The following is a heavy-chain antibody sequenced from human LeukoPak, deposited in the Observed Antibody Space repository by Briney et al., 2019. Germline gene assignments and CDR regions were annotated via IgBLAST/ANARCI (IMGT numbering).Heavy chain of an antibody. CDR2: ISHDGRTE. D-gene: IGHD3-9*01. J-gene: IGHJ3*02. CDR1: GFIFSNYG. Sequence: GGSLRLSCAASGFIFSNYGMHWVRQAPGKGLEWVAVISHDGRTEFYADSVKGRFTISRDSSKNTLFLQMNSLRAEDTAVYYCVRDRYDVLTGYNDAFDIWGHGTLVAVSS. CDR3: VRDRYDVLTGYNDAFDI. V-gene: IGHV3-30*03.